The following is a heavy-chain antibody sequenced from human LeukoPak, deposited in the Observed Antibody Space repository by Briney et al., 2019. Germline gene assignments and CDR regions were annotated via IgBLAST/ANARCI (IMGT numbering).Heavy chain of an antibody. CDR2: IKQDGSEK. D-gene: IGHD2-2*01. CDR1: GFTFSTYW. CDR3: GSNSCRSFDS. J-gene: IGHJ4*02. Sequence: GGSLRLSCAASGFTFSTYWMSWVRQAPGKGLEWVANIKQDGSEKYYVDSVKGRFTISRDNAKNSLYLQMSSLRVEDTAVYYGGSNSCRSFDSWGQGTLVTVSS. V-gene: IGHV3-7*01.